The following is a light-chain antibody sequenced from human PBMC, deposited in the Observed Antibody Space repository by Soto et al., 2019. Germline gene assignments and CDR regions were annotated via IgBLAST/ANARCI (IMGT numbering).Light chain of an antibody. CDR3: QSYDSSNPVV. CDR2: DDN. V-gene: IGLV6-57*01. CDR1: SGSIASNY. J-gene: IGLJ2*01. Sequence: NFMLTQPHSVSESPGKTVTISCTRSSGSIASNYVQWYQQRPGSSPTTVIYDDNQRPSGVPDRFSGSIDSSSNSASLTISGLKTEDEADYYCQSYDSSNPVVFGGETNLTVL.